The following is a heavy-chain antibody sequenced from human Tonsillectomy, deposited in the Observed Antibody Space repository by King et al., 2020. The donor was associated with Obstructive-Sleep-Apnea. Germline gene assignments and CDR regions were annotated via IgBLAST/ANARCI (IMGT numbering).Heavy chain of an antibody. D-gene: IGHD3-9*01. CDR1: GFTFSSYW. J-gene: IGHJ5*02. CDR2: INSDGSST. V-gene: IGHV3-74*01. Sequence: VQLVESGGGLVQPGGSLRLSCAASGFTFSSYWMHWVRQAPGKGLVWVSRINSDGSSTSYADSVKGRFTISRDNAKNTLYLQMNSLRAEDTAVYYCARDQGTYYDILTGYWVGNWFDPWGQGTLVTVSS. CDR3: ARDQGTYYDILTGYWVGNWFDP.